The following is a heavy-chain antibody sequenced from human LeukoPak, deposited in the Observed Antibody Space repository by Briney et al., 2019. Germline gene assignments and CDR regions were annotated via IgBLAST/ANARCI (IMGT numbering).Heavy chain of an antibody. V-gene: IGHV4-34*01. CDR2: INHSGST. J-gene: IGHJ6*03. Sequence: SETLSLTCAVYGGSFSGYYWSWIRQPPGKGLKWIGEINHSGSTNYNPSLKSRVTISVDTSKNQFSLKLSSVTAADTAVYYCARGRTVPVRPNYYMDVWGKGTTVTVSS. CDR1: GGSFSGYY. CDR3: ARGRTVPVRPNYYMDV. D-gene: IGHD4-17*01.